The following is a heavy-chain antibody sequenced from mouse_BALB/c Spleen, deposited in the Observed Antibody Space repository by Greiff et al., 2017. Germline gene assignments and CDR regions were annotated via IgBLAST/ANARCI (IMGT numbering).Heavy chain of an antibody. V-gene: IGHV5-6*02. CDR3: ARRGEDAMDY. J-gene: IGHJ4*01. Sequence: EVKLVESGGDLVKPGGSLKLSCAASGFTFSSYGMSWVRQTPDKRLEWVATISSGGSYTYYPDSVKGRFTISRDNAKNTLYLQMSSLKSEDTAMYYCARRGEDAMDYWGQGTSVTVSS. CDR1: GFTFSSYG. CDR2: ISSGGSYT.